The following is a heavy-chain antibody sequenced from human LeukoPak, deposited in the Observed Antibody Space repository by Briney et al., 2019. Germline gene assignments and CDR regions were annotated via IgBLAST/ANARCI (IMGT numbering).Heavy chain of an antibody. J-gene: IGHJ4*02. CDR1: GGSISSRAYY. CDR3: ARHGEYCPLDF. CDR2: VYSSGST. D-gene: IGHD4-17*01. V-gene: IGHV4-39*01. Sequence: SETLSLTCSVSGGSISSRAYYWGWLRQPPGKGLEWIGSVYSSGSTFYNPSLKSRVTMSVDTSKNQFSLRLSSVTAADTAVYYCARHGEYCPLDFWGRGTLVTVSS.